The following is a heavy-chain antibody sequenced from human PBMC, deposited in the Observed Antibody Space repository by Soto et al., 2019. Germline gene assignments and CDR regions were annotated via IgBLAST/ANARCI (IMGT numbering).Heavy chain of an antibody. CDR2: IIPIFGTA. V-gene: IGHV1-69*01. CDR3: ARGWGSGSYLPHAYYYYGMDV. D-gene: IGHD3-10*01. CDR1: GGTFSSYA. Sequence: QVQLVQSGAEVKKPGSSVKVSCKASGGTFSSYAISWVRQAPGQGLEWMGGIIPIFGTANYAQKVQGRVTITADESTSTAYMELSSLRSEDTAVYYCARGWGSGSYLPHAYYYYGMDVWGQGTTVTVSS. J-gene: IGHJ6*02.